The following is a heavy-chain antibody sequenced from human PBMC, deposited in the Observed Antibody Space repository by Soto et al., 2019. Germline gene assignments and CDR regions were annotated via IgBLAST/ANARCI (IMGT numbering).Heavy chain of an antibody. V-gene: IGHV3-23*01. CDR2: ISGSGGST. CDR1: GFTFSSYA. CDR3: AREGDSSGWYNWFDP. Sequence: PGGSLRLSCAASGFTFSSYAMSWVRQAPGKGLEWVSAISGSGGSTYYADSVKGRFTISRDNSKNTLYLQMNSLRAEDTAVYYCAREGDSSGWYNWFDPWGQGTLVTVSS. D-gene: IGHD3-22*01. J-gene: IGHJ5*02.